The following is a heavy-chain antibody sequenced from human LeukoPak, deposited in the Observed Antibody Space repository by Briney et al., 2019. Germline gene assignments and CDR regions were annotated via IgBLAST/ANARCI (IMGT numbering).Heavy chain of an antibody. Sequence: GGSLRLSCEASGFTFNNYAMNWVRQAPGKGLEWVSSITGSGDTTHYADSVRGRFTISRDNSRNTLSLQMTSLRAEDTAVYYCAKVVLWVMRCSVGMDVWGKETTDTV. CDR2: ITGSGDTT. J-gene: IGHJ6*04. D-gene: IGHD2-21*01. CDR1: GFTFNNYA. CDR3: AKVVLWVMRCSVGMDV. V-gene: IGHV3-23*01.